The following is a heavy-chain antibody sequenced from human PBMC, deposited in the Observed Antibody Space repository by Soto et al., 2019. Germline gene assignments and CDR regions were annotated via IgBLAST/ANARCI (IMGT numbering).Heavy chain of an antibody. CDR1: GGSVTNSSYY. V-gene: IGHV4-39*01. CDR2: VYYRGRS. D-gene: IGHD4-17*01. J-gene: IGHJ4*02. Sequence: SETLSLTCTVSGGSVTNSSYYWGWIRQSAGKGLEWIGSVYYRGRSYSKSSVKSRVTIAVDTSKNRFSLSLNSVTASDTAVYFCVSQRTTVPTQAYFDYWGPGAMVTVSS. CDR3: VSQRTTVPTQAYFDY.